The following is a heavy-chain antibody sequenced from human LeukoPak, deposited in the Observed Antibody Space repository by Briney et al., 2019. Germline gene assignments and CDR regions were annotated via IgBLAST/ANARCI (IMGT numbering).Heavy chain of an antibody. D-gene: IGHD3-3*01. J-gene: IGHJ5*02. CDR2: IGTAGDT. V-gene: IGHV3-13*03. CDR1: GFTFSSYD. Sequence: PGGSLRLSCAACGFTFSSYDMHWVRQATGKGLEWVSAIGTAGDTYYPGSVKGQFTISRENAKNSLYLQMNSLRAEDTAVYSCAKLFNYDFWSGKNRFDPWGQGTLVTVSS. CDR3: AKLFNYDFWSGKNRFDP.